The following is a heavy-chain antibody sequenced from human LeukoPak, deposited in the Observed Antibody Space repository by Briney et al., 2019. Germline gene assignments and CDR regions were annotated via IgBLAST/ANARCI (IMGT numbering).Heavy chain of an antibody. Sequence: SETLSLTCTVSGGSISSYYWSWIRQPAGKGLEWIGRIYTSGSTNYNPSLESRVTISVDTSENHFSLRLRSVTAADTAVYFCARGRAFYPTDGWGQGTTVNVSS. CDR3: ARGRAFYPTDG. CDR2: IYTSGST. D-gene: IGHD2/OR15-2a*01. V-gene: IGHV4-4*07. CDR1: GGSISSYY. J-gene: IGHJ6*02.